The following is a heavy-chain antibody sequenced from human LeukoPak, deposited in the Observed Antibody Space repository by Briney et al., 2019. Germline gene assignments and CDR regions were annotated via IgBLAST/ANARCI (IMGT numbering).Heavy chain of an antibody. CDR2: IYPSDSDT. CDR3: ARRAPLYRWNPTDNDAYDI. J-gene: IGHJ3*02. V-gene: IGHV5-51*03. CDR1: GYSFSNYW. D-gene: IGHD1-1*01. Sequence: PEESLKISCKGSGYSFSNYWIAWVRQMPGKGLEWMGTIYPSDSDTRYSPSFQGQVTISADKSLSTAYLQWSSLKASDTAIYYCARRAPLYRWNPTDNDAYDIWGQGTMVIVSS.